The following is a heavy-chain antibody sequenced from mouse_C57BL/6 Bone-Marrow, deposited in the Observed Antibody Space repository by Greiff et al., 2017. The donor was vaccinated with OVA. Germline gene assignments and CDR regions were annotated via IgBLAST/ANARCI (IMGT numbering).Heavy chain of an antibody. J-gene: IGHJ1*03. CDR2: IYPYNGVS. CDR3: SRETVTTRYFDV. CDR1: GYSFTGYY. D-gene: IGHD2-2*01. V-gene: IGHV1-31*01. Sequence: VQLQQSGPELVKPGASVKISCKASGYSFTGYYMHWVKQSPGNILDWIGYIYPYNGVSSYNQKFKGKATLTVDKSSSTAYMELRSLTSEDSAVYDCSRETVTTRYFDVWGTGTTVTVSS.